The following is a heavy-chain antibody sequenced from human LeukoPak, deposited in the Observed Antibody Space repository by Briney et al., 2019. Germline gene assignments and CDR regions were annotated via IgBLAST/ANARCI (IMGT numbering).Heavy chain of an antibody. J-gene: IGHJ4*02. V-gene: IGHV4-4*02. D-gene: IGHD3-10*01. CDR3: ARLAVAYYYGSGNSDDY. Sequence: PSETLSLTCAVSGGSISSSNWWSWVRQPPGKGLEWIGEIYHSGSTNYNPSLKSRVTISVDKSKNQFSLKLSSVTAADTAVYYCARLAVAYYYGSGNSDDYWGQGTLVTVSS. CDR2: IYHSGST. CDR1: GGSISSSNW.